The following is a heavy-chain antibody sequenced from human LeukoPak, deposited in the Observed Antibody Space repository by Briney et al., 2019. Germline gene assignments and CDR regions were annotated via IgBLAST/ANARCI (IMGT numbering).Heavy chain of an antibody. J-gene: IGHJ4*02. CDR2: ISSSSRFI. D-gene: IGHD3-22*01. CDR1: GISFSNYS. V-gene: IGHV3-21*01. CDR3: ARDLAYYDSSGEFDY. Sequence: GGSLRLSCAASGISFSNYSMNWVRQAPGKGLEWVSLISSSSRFIYYGDSVKGRFTISRDNAKNSLYLQMNSLRAEDTAVYYCARDLAYYDSSGEFDYWGQGTLVTVSS.